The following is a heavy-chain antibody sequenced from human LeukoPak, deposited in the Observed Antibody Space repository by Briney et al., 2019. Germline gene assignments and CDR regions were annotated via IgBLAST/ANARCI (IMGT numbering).Heavy chain of an antibody. CDR3: AKDTPSRSSGWDR. CDR1: VSANY. Sequence: GGSLRLSCAVSANYMNWVRQAPGKGLEWVSIIYNGDTTYYADSVKGRFTISRDNSKNTLYLQMNSLRAEDTALYYCAKDTPSRSSGWDRWGQGTLVIVST. J-gene: IGHJ4*02. V-gene: IGHV3-53*01. D-gene: IGHD6-19*01. CDR2: IYNGDTT.